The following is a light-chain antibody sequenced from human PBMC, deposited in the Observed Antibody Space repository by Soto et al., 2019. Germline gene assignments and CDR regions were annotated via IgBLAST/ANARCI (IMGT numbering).Light chain of an antibody. CDR3: QQYDNQGIT. V-gene: IGKV1-33*01. Sequence: DIQMTQSPSSLSASVGDRVTITCQASQDISNYLNWYQQKPGKAPKLLIYDASNLETGVPSRFSGSGSGTDFTFTISSLQPEDIATYYCQQYDNQGITFGQGTRLEIK. CDR2: DAS. CDR1: QDISNY. J-gene: IGKJ5*01.